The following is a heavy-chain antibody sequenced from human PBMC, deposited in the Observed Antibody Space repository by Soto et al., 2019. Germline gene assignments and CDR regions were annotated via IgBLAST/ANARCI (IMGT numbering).Heavy chain of an antibody. J-gene: IGHJ5*02. CDR2: ISYDGGNK. Sequence: GGSLRLSCAASGFSFSTYGMHWVRQAPGKGLEWVATISYDGGNKFYADSAKGRFTISRDNSKNTLYLQMNSLRANDTAVYYCSKDSSVVAAGSGGWFDPWGQGTLVTVSS. CDR3: SKDSSVVAAGSGGWFDP. CDR1: GFSFSTYG. V-gene: IGHV3-30*18. D-gene: IGHD6-13*01.